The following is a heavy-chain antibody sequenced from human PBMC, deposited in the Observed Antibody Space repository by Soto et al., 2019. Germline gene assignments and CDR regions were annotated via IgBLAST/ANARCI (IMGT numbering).Heavy chain of an antibody. Sequence: QITLKESGPTLVKPTQTLTLTCTFSGFSLSTSGVGVGWIRQPPGKALEWLALIYWDDDKRYSTSLKSGLTITKDTSKNQVVLTMTNMDPVDTATYYCARTYYYGSGSYYTDYYYGMDVWGQGTTVTVSS. CDR3: ARTYYYGSGSYYTDYYYGMDV. J-gene: IGHJ6*02. CDR1: GFSLSTSGVG. CDR2: IYWDDDK. D-gene: IGHD3-10*01. V-gene: IGHV2-5*02.